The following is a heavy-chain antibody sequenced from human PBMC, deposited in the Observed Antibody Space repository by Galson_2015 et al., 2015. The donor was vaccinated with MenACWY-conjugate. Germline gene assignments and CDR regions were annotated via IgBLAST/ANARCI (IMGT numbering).Heavy chain of an antibody. V-gene: IGHV3-48*04. D-gene: IGHD4-17*01. CDR3: ARDLHAHEYGDNLGTYV. CDR1: GFTFGRYR. Sequence: SLRLSCAASGFTFGRYRMNWVRQAPGKGLEWISYISSSSSPIHYADSVRGRFTISRDNAKNSLYLEMNSLRAEDTAVYYCARDLHAHEYGDNLGTYVWGQGNTVTVAS. J-gene: IGHJ6*02. CDR2: ISSSSSPI.